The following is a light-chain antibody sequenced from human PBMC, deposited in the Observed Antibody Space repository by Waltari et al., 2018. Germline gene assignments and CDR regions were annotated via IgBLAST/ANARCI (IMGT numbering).Light chain of an antibody. V-gene: IGKV3-11*01. CDR3: LQHSDWPRFT. Sequence: DIVLSQSPATLSLSPGERAILSCRASQSVSRYLAWYQQKPGQAPRRLIYDASNRATGIPVRFSGSGSGTDFTLTISSLGPEDFAVYYCLQHSDWPRFTFGPGTKVDIK. J-gene: IGKJ3*01. CDR1: QSVSRY. CDR2: DAS.